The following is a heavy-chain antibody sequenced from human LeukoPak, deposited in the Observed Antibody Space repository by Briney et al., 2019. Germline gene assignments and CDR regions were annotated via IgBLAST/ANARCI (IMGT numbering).Heavy chain of an antibody. CDR1: GYTFTSYG. CDR2: ISAYDGNT. Sequence: ASVKVSCKASGYTFTSYGISWVRQAPGQGLEWMGWISAYDGNTNYAQKLQGRVTMTTDTSTSTAYMELRSLRSDDTAVYYCARDIPLVVVAVSSDAFDIWGQGTMVTVSS. J-gene: IGHJ3*02. CDR3: ARDIPLVVVAVSSDAFDI. V-gene: IGHV1-18*01. D-gene: IGHD2-15*01.